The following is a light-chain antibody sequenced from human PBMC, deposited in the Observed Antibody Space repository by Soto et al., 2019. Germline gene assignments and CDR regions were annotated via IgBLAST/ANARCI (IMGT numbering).Light chain of an antibody. Sequence: QSVLTQAPSVSAAPGQNVTISCSGSSFNIGNNYVSWYHQFPGTAPKLLIFDNDRRPSGIPDRFSASKSGSSATLGITGLQAGDEDDYFCGVWDGSLSAGVFGGGTQLTVL. CDR3: GVWDGSLSAGV. CDR2: DND. CDR1: SFNIGNNY. V-gene: IGLV1-51*01. J-gene: IGLJ2*01.